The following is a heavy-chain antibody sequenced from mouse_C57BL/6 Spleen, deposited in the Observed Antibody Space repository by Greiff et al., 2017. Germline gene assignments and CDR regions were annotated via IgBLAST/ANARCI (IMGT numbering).Heavy chain of an antibody. D-gene: IGHD1-1*01. CDR2: ISSGSSTI. CDR3: ARSGTYFDY. CDR1: GFTFSDYG. Sequence: EVKVEESGGGLVKPGGSLKLSCAASGFTFSDYGMHWVRQAPEKGLEWVAYISSGSSTIYYADTVKGRFTISRDNAKNTLFLQMTSLRSEDSAVYFCARSGTYFDYWGQGTTLTVSS. J-gene: IGHJ2*01. V-gene: IGHV5-17*01.